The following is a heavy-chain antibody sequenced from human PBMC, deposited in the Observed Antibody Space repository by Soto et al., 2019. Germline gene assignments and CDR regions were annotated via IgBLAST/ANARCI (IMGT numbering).Heavy chain of an antibody. CDR1: GYTFSSFW. CDR3: AKYCGDDCPLDH. D-gene: IGHD2-21*02. J-gene: IGHJ4*02. Sequence: GESLKISCVGSGYTFSSFWIAWVRQMPGRGLEWMGIIYGGDSQTRYSPPFQGQVTISVDKSINTAYLQWANVEASDTATYYCAKYCGDDCPLDHWGQGTLVTVSS. V-gene: IGHV5-51*01. CDR2: IYGGDSQT.